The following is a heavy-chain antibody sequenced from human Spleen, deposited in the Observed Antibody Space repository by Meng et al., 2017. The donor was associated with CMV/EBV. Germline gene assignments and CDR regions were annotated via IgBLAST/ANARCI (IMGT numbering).Heavy chain of an antibody. V-gene: IGHV1-69*05. CDR3: ARVGDYYGSSYP. CDR1: GGTFSSYA. CDR2: IIPIFGIA. Sequence: SVKVSCKASGGTFSSYAISWVRQAPGQGLEWMGGIIPIFGIANYAQKFQGRVTITTDESTSTAYMELSSLRSEDTAVYYCARVGDYYGSSYPWGQGTLVTVSS. D-gene: IGHD3-10*01. J-gene: IGHJ5*02.